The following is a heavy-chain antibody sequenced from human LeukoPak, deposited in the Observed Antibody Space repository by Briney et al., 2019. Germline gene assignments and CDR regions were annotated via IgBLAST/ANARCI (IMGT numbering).Heavy chain of an antibody. CDR3: ARDLGIFLDAFDI. Sequence: GGSLRLSCAASRFTFSSYSMNWVRPAPGKGLEWVSYISSSSSTIYYADSVEGRFTISRDNAKNSLYLQMNRLRAEDTAVYYCARDLGIFLDAFDIWGQGTMVTVSS. J-gene: IGHJ3*02. D-gene: IGHD2-15*01. CDR1: RFTFSSYS. V-gene: IGHV3-48*01. CDR2: ISSSSSTI.